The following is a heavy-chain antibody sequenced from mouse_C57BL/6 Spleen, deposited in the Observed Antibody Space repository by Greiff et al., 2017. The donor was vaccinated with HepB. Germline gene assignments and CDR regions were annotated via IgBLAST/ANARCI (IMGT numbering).Heavy chain of an antibody. CDR3: ARIETTDYYAMDY. J-gene: IGHJ4*01. CDR1: GFSLSTFGMG. D-gene: IGHD1-1*01. V-gene: IGHV8-8*01. Sequence: QVTLKVSGPGILQPSQTLSLTCSFSGFSLSTFGMGVGWIRQPSGQGLEWLAHIWWDDDKYYNPALKSQLPITKDTSKNPVFLKIANVNTADTATYYCARIETTDYYAMDYWGQGTSVTVSS. CDR2: IWWDDDK.